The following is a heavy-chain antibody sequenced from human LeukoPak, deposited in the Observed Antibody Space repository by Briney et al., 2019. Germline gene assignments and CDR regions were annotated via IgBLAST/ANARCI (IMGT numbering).Heavy chain of an antibody. D-gene: IGHD1-1*01. CDR1: GYTFTSYG. CDR3: AREMAETTVAGY. J-gene: IGHJ4*02. Sequence: ASVKVSCKASGYTFTSYGISWVRQAPGQGLEWMGWISGYNGHTKYAQKFQGRATMTTDTSTSTAYMELRSLRSDDTAVYYCAREMAETTVAGYWGQGTLVTVSS. V-gene: IGHV1-18*01. CDR2: ISGYNGHT.